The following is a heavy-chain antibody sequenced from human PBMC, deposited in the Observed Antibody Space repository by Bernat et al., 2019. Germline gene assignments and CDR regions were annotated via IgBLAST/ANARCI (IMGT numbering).Heavy chain of an antibody. Sequence: QVQLQESGPGLVKPSQTLSLTCTVSGGSISSGGYYWSWIRQHPGKGLEWIGYIYYIGSTYYNPSLKSRVTISVDTSKNQFSLKLSSVTAADTAVYYCARDVIMKYDLGYNWFDPWGQGTLVTVSS. D-gene: IGHD3-10*01. CDR2: IYYIGST. CDR3: ARDVIMKYDLGYNWFDP. CDR1: GGSISSGGYY. J-gene: IGHJ5*02. V-gene: IGHV4-31*03.